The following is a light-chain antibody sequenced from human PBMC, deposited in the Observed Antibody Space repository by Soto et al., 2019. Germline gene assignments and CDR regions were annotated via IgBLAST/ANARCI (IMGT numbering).Light chain of an antibody. J-gene: IGKJ5*01. CDR2: DAS. Sequence: EIVLTQSPATLSLSPGERATLSCRASQSVSTYLAWYQQKPGQAPRLLIYDASNRATGIPARFSGSGSGTDVTLPISSLEPEDSVVDYCQQRGNWPPITFGQGTQLEIK. CDR3: QQRGNWPPIT. CDR1: QSVSTY. V-gene: IGKV3-11*01.